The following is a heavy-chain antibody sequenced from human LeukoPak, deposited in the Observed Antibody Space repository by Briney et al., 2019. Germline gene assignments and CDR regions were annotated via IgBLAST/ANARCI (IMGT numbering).Heavy chain of an antibody. V-gene: IGHV3-64*01. J-gene: IGHJ2*01. D-gene: IGHD2-8*01. CDR2: ISSNGIST. CDR3: VKWTNYYFAL. CDR1: GFSLSSHG. Sequence: PGGSLRLSCVVSGFSLSSHGMHWVRQAPGKGLEDVSAISSNGISTFYANSVKGRFTVSRDDSKNTGYLQMGSLRAEDMAVYYCVKWTNYYFALWGRGTLVTVSS.